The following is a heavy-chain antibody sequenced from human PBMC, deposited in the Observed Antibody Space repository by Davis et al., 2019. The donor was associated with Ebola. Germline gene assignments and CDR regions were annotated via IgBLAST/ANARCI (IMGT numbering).Heavy chain of an antibody. CDR1: GGTFSSYA. CDR3: ARDLEYYYGSGSYDYYYGMDV. CDR2: IIPILGIA. D-gene: IGHD3-10*01. Sequence: SVKVSCKASGGTFSSYAISWVRQAPGQGLEWMGGIIPILGIANYAQKFHGRVTITADESTSTAYMELSSLRSEDTAVYYCARDLEYYYGSGSYDYYYGMDVWGQGTTVTVSS. V-gene: IGHV1-69*10. J-gene: IGHJ6*02.